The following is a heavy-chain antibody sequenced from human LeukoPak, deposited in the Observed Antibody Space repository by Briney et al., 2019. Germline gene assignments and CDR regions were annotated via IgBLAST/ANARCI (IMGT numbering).Heavy chain of an antibody. CDR3: ASIAARPGDYYYYYYMDV. CDR1: GGSISGYY. J-gene: IGHJ6*03. D-gene: IGHD6-6*01. V-gene: IGHV4-59*08. CDR2: IYDSGNIYDSRIT. Sequence: SETLSLTCTVSGGSISGYYWNWIRQSPGKGLEWIGNIYDSGNIYDSRITKYNPSLNSRVSISVDMSKNQFSLKLSSVTAADTAVYYCASIAARPGDYYYYYYMDVWGKGTTVTVSS.